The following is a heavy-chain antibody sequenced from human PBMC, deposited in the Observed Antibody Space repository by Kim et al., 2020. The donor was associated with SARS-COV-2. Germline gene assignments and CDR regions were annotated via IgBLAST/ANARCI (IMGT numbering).Heavy chain of an antibody. D-gene: IGHD6-19*01. J-gene: IGHJ4*02. V-gene: IGHV1-58*01. Sequence: SVKVSCKASGFTFTSSAAQWVRQARGQRLEWIGWIVVGSGNTNYAQKFQERVTITRDMSTSTAYMELSSLRSEDTAVYYCAALPNLRYSSGWDYWGQGTLVTVSS. CDR1: GFTFTSSA. CDR2: IVVGSGNT. CDR3: AALPNLRYSSGWDY.